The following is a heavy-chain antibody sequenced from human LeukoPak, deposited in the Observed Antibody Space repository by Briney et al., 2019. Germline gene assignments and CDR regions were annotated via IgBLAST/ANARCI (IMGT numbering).Heavy chain of an antibody. CDR1: GDSVSSNSAA. CDR3: ARGRPLVGATQNAFDI. Sequence: SQTLSLTCAISGDSVSSNSAAWNWLRQSPSRGLEWLGRTYYRSKWSNNYAVSVRGRITINPDTSKNQFSLQLNSVTPEDTAVYYCARGRPLVGATQNAFDIWGQGTMVTVSS. CDR2: TYYRSKWSN. D-gene: IGHD1-26*01. V-gene: IGHV6-1*01. J-gene: IGHJ3*02.